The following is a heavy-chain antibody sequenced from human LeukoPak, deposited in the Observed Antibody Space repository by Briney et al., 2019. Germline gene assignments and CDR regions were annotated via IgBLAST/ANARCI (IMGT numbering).Heavy chain of an antibody. D-gene: IGHD3-9*01. J-gene: IGHJ4*02. CDR1: GGSISSSSYY. CDR3: ARRPIRYFDY. CDR2: IYYSGST. V-gene: IGHV4-39*01. Sequence: PSETLSLTCTVSGGSISSSSYYWGWIRQPPGKGLEWIGSIYYSGSTYYNPSLKSRVTISVDTSKNQLSLKLSSVTAADTAVYYCARRPIRYFDYWGQGTLVTVSS.